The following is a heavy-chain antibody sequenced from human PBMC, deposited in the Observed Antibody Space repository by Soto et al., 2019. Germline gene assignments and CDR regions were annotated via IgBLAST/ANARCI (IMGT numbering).Heavy chain of an antibody. J-gene: IGHJ5*02. CDR3: TKVSSGWFDP. Sequence: LSLTCTVSGGSISSSGFSRGWVRQPPGKGLEWIGCAYYSGNTYYNPSLKSRVTISVDTSGNQFSLRLNSVTAADTAVYYCTKVSSGWFDPWGQGTLVTVSS. CDR1: GGSISSSGFS. V-gene: IGHV4-39*01. CDR2: AYYSGNT. D-gene: IGHD2-8*01.